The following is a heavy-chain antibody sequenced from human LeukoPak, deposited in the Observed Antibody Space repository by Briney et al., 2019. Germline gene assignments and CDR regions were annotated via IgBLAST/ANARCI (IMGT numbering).Heavy chain of an antibody. CDR2: ITGSGSTI. CDR1: GFTFSSYE. Sequence: GGSLRLSCVASGFTFSSYEMNWVRQAPGKGLEWVSYITGSGSTIYYADSVKGRFTISRDNAKNSLYLQTNSLRAEDTAVYYCAREGRLTGDAFDIWGQGTMVTVSS. V-gene: IGHV3-48*03. CDR3: AREGRLTGDAFDI. J-gene: IGHJ3*02. D-gene: IGHD7-27*01.